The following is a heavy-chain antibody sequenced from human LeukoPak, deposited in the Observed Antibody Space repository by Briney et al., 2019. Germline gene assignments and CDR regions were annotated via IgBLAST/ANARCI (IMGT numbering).Heavy chain of an antibody. CDR1: GGSISSYY. CDR2: IYTSGST. Sequence: PSETLSLTCTVSGGSISSYYWSWIRQPPGKGLEWIGYIYTSGSTNYNPSLKSRVTISVDTSKNQFSLKLSSVTAADTAVYYCARVREEYYYDSSGYRMYYFDYWGQGTLVTVSS. J-gene: IGHJ4*02. V-gene: IGHV4-4*09. D-gene: IGHD3-22*01. CDR3: ARVREEYYYDSSGYRMYYFDY.